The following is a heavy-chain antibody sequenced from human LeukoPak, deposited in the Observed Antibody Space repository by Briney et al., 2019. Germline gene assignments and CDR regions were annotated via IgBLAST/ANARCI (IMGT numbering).Heavy chain of an antibody. Sequence: GGSLRLSCAASGFTFSSYWMHWVRQAPGKGLVWVSRIERDGRSTSYADSVRGRFTISRDNAKNTLYLQMNSLRAEDTAVYYCAREHRHEGATVDSWGQGTLVTVSS. CDR3: AREHRHEGATVDS. J-gene: IGHJ4*02. V-gene: IGHV3-74*01. D-gene: IGHD1-26*01. CDR1: GFTFSSYW. CDR2: IERDGRST.